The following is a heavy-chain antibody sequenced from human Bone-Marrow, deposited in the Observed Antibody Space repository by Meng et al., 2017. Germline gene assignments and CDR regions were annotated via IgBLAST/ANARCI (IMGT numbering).Heavy chain of an antibody. CDR3: ARAPHPGRGAEYYFDY. J-gene: IGHJ4*02. CDR2: ISSSSYI. Sequence: GESLKISCAASGFTFSSYSMNWVRQAPGKGLEWVSSISSSSYIYYADSVKGRFTISRDSAKNSLYLQMNSLRAEDTAVYYCARAPHPGRGAEYYFDYWGQGTLVTVSS. CDR1: GFTFSSYS. D-gene: IGHD3-10*01. V-gene: IGHV3-21*01.